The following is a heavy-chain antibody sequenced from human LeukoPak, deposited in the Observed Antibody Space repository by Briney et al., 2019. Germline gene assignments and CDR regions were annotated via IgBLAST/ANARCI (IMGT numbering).Heavy chain of an antibody. J-gene: IGHJ5*02. Sequence: PGGSLRLSCAASGFTFSSYAMNWVRQAPGKGLEWVSAINGRGDNTYYADSVMGRFTISRDNSKSTLFLQMNSLRAEDTAIYYCAKDRVSPGFNLFDPWGQGTLVTVSS. V-gene: IGHV3-23*01. CDR2: INGRGDNT. CDR3: AKDRVSPGFNLFDP. D-gene: IGHD2/OR15-2a*01. CDR1: GFTFSSYA.